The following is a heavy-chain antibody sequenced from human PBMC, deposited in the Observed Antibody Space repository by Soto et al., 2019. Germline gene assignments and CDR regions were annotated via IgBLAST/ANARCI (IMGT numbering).Heavy chain of an antibody. D-gene: IGHD2-21*02. Sequence: SCAASGFTFSDYYMSWIRQAPGKGLEWVSYISSSSSYTNYADSVKGRFTISRDNAKNSLYLQMNSLRAEDTAVYYCARDLAYCGGDCPSAEYFQHWGQGTLVTVSS. CDR3: ARDLAYCGGDCPSAEYFQH. CDR2: ISSSSSYT. V-gene: IGHV3-11*06. CDR1: GFTFSDYY. J-gene: IGHJ1*01.